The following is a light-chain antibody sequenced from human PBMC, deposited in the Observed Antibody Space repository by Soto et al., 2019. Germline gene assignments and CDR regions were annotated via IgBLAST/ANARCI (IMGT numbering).Light chain of an antibody. CDR1: QSVSSN. Sequence: IVMTQSPATLSVSPGERATLSCRASQSVSSNLAWYQQKPGQAPRLLIYGASTRATGIPARFSCSGSGTEFTLTISSVQSEDFAVYYCQQYNNWPRTFGQGTKVEIK. CDR2: GAS. CDR3: QQYNNWPRT. J-gene: IGKJ1*01. V-gene: IGKV3-15*01.